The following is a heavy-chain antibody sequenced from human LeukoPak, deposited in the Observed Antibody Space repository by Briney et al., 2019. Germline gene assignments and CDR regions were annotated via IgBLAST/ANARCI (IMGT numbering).Heavy chain of an antibody. D-gene: IGHD2-15*01. CDR2: IKSKTDGGTT. CDR3: TTREYCSGGSCYYPFDY. Sequence: GGSLRLSCAASAFTFSNAWMSWVRQAPGNWLEWVGRIKSKTDGGTTDYAAPVKGRFTISRDDSKNTLYLQMNRLKTEDTAVYYCTTREYCSGGSCYYPFDYWGQGTLVTVSS. CDR1: AFTFSNAW. J-gene: IGHJ4*02. V-gene: IGHV3-15*01.